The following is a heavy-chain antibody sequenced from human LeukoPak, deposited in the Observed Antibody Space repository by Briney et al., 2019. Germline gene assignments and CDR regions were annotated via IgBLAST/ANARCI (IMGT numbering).Heavy chain of an antibody. CDR3: TTDLRWELPGGSH. V-gene: IGHV3-15*01. J-gene: IGHJ4*02. CDR1: GFTFSNAW. Sequence: KSGGSLRLSCAVPGFTFSNAWMSWVRQAPGKGLEWVGRIKSNTDGGTTDYAAPVRGRFTISRDDSKNTLYLQMNSLKTEDTAVYYCTTDLRWELPGGSHWGQGTLVTVSS. D-gene: IGHD1-26*01. CDR2: IKSNTDGGTT.